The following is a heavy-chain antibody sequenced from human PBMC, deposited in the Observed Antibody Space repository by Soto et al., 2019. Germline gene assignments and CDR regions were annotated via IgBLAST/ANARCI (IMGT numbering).Heavy chain of an antibody. CDR1: GFTVSSNY. V-gene: IGHV3-53*01. CDR2: IYSGGST. Sequence: EVQLVESGGGLIQPGGSLRLSCAASGFTVSSNYTSWVRQAPGKGLEWVSVIYSGGSTYYADSVKGRFTISRDNAKNRLDLQMNRLRAADTEVYYCARERPKSSREYYYGMDVWGQGTTVTVSS. CDR3: ARERPKSSREYYYGMDV. D-gene: IGHD6-13*01. J-gene: IGHJ6*02.